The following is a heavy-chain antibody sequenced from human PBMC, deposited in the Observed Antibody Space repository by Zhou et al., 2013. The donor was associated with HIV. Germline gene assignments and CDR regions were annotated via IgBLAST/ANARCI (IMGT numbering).Heavy chain of an antibody. CDR3: ARDESSTDSDNGWFDP. Sequence: QVQLVQSGAEVKKPGSSVKVSCKASGGTFSSSAISWVRQAPGQGLEWMGRIIPIVGIATYGQKFQGRVTITADKSTSTAYLELSSLRSEDTAVYFCARDESSTDSDNGWFDPWGQGTLVTVSS. CDR2: IIPIVGIA. V-gene: IGHV1-69*04. D-gene: IGHD3-22*01. J-gene: IGHJ5*02. CDR1: GGTFSSSA.